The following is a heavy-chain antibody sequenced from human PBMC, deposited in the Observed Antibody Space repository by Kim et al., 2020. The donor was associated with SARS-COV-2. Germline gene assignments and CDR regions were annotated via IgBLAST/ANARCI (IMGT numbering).Heavy chain of an antibody. CDR2: TSHGGTT. CDR1: GGSISGSCW. D-gene: IGHD3-10*01. CDR3: ARTDGLVDYYLDY. Sequence: SETLSLTCAVSGGSISGSCWWAWVRQSPGKGLEWIGETSHGGTTNYNPSLKSRVTISVDKSINQFSLTLTSVTAADTAVYHCARTDGLVDYYLDYWGQGTLVAVSS. J-gene: IGHJ4*02. V-gene: IGHV4-4*02.